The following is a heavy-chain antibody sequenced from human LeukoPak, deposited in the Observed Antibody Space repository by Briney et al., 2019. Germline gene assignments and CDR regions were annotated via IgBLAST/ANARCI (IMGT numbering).Heavy chain of an antibody. Sequence: ASVKVSCKASGYTFTSYGISWVRQAPGQGLEWMGWISAYNGNTNYAQKLQGRVTVTTDTSTSTAYMELRSLRSDDTAVFYCTRDLGETPRGIFFDYWGQGTLVTVSS. J-gene: IGHJ4*02. CDR3: TRDLGETPRGIFFDY. D-gene: IGHD3-3*02. CDR1: GYTFTSYG. CDR2: ISAYNGNT. V-gene: IGHV1-18*01.